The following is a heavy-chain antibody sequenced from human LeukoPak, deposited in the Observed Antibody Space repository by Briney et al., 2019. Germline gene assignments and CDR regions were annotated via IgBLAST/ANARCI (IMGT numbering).Heavy chain of an antibody. CDR1: GFTFSSYA. Sequence: GRSLRLSCAASGFTFSSYAMHWVRQAPGKGLEWVAVISYDGSNKYYADSVKGRFTISRDNSKNTLYLQMNSLRAEDTAVYNCARDQYCSSTSCSPPSYYYGMDVWGKGTTVTVSS. CDR2: ISYDGSNK. J-gene: IGHJ6*04. V-gene: IGHV3-30*04. D-gene: IGHD2-2*01. CDR3: ARDQYCSSTSCSPPSYYYGMDV.